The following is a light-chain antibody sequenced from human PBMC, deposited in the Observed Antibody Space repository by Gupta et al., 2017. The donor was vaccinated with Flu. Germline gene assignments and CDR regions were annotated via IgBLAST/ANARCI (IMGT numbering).Light chain of an antibody. Sequence: GTLSLSPSNTSTPTYRALQSVGYNLLAWYLQKPGQSPRLLIYCASSRATGIPDRFSGSGSGTDFTLTIRRLEPEDFAVYYCQHDGISVYTFGQGTKLEIK. CDR2: CAS. V-gene: IGKV3-20*01. CDR3: QHDGISVYT. CDR1: QSVGYNL. J-gene: IGKJ2*01.